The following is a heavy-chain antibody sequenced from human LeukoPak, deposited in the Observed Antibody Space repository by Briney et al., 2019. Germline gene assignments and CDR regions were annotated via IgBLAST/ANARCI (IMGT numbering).Heavy chain of an antibody. V-gene: IGHV4-39*01. D-gene: IGHD6-13*01. CDR1: GASFSSSTYY. Sequence: PSETLSLTCTVSGASFSSSTYYWGWIRQPPGKGLEWVGSIYYSGSTYYNPSLKSRVTMSVDTSKNQFSLKLSSVTAADTAVYYCARHAGGISATGTRPFDYWGQGTLVTVSS. CDR3: ARHAGGISATGTRPFDY. CDR2: IYYSGST. J-gene: IGHJ4*02.